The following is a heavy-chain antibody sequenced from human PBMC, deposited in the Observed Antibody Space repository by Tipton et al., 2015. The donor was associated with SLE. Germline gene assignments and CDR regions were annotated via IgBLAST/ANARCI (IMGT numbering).Heavy chain of an antibody. CDR3: ARVGVVTPFDY. CDR2: IYYSGST. D-gene: IGHD2-15*01. Sequence: TLSLTCAVSGYSISSGYYWGWIRQPPGKGLEWIEYIYYSGSTYYDPSLKSRVTISVDTSKNQFSLKLSSVTAADTAVYYCARVGVVTPFDYWGQGTLVTVST. V-gene: IGHV4-38-2*01. J-gene: IGHJ4*02. CDR1: GYSISSGYY.